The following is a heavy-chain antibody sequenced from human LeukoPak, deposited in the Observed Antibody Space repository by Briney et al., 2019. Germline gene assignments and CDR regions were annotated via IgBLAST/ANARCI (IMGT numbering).Heavy chain of an antibody. D-gene: IGHD6-19*01. Sequence: SETLSLTCTVSGGSISSHYWSCIRQPPGKGLEGVGYIYYSGSTNYNPSLNSRATMSVDTSKHQFSLKLNFVTAADTAVYYCARQGSGWYYFDYWGQGTVVTVSS. V-gene: IGHV4-59*08. CDR3: ARQGSGWYYFDY. CDR1: GGSISSHY. CDR2: IYYSGST. J-gene: IGHJ4*02.